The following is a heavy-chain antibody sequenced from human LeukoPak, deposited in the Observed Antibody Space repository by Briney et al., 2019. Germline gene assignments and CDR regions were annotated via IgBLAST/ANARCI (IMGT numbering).Heavy chain of an antibody. V-gene: IGHV3-48*02. Sequence: PGRSLRLSCAASGFTFTSFGMHWGRQAPGKGLEWVSYITSSSSIIYYADSVKGRFTISRDNAKNSLYLQMNSLRDEDTAVYYCARNFPFDYWGQGTLVTASS. CDR2: ITSSSSII. CDR3: ARNFPFDY. CDR1: GFTFTSFG. D-gene: IGHD1-14*01. J-gene: IGHJ4*02.